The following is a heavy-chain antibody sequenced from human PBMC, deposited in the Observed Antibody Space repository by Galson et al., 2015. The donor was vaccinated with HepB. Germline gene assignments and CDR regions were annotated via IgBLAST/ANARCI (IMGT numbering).Heavy chain of an antibody. CDR1: GFTFSSYA. Sequence: SLRLSCAASGFTFSSYAMSWVRQAPGKGLEWVSAISGSGGSTYYADSVKGRFTISRDNSRNTLYLQMNSLRAEDTAVYYCAKESGYDGNTNNDWGQGTLVTVSS. CDR2: ISGSGGST. D-gene: IGHD5-12*01. V-gene: IGHV3-23*01. CDR3: AKESGYDGNTNND. J-gene: IGHJ4*02.